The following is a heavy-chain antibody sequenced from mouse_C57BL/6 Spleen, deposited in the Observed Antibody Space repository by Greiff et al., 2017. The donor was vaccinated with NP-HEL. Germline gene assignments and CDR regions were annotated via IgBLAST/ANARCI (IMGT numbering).Heavy chain of an antibody. CDR2: IDPSDSYT. CDR3: ARPRYDVGFAY. D-gene: IGHD2-12*01. V-gene: IGHV1-69*01. J-gene: IGHJ3*01. Sequence: VQLQQPGAELVMPGASVKLSCKASGYTFTSYWMHWVKQRPGQGLEWIGEIDPSDSYTNYNQKFKGKSTLTVDKSSSTAYMQLSSLTSEDSAVYYCARPRYDVGFAYWGQGTLVTVSA. CDR1: GYTFTSYW.